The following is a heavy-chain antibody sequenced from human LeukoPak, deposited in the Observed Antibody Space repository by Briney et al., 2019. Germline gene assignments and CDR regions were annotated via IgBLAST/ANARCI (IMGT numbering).Heavy chain of an antibody. J-gene: IGHJ2*01. CDR2: IGTAGEI. V-gene: IGHV3-13*01. Sequence: GGSLRLSCAASGSTFRSYDMHWVRQATGKGLEWVSGIGTAGEIYYPGSVKGRFTISRENAKNSLYLQMNSLRAGDTAVYYCARAAYSSTWYSWYFDLWGRGTLVTVSS. CDR3: ARAAYSSTWYSWYFDL. CDR1: GSTFRSYD. D-gene: IGHD6-13*01.